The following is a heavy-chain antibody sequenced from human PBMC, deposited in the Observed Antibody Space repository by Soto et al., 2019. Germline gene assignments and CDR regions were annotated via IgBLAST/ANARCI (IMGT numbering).Heavy chain of an antibody. Sequence: SETLSLTCTVSGGSISSYYWSWIRQPPGKGLEWIGYIYYSGSTNYNPSLKSRVTISVDTSKNQFSLKLSSVTAADTAVYYCAREAAAAGTTFDYWGQGTLVTVSS. CDR2: IYYSGST. CDR3: AREAAAAGTTFDY. CDR1: GGSISSYY. J-gene: IGHJ4*02. D-gene: IGHD6-13*01. V-gene: IGHV4-59*01.